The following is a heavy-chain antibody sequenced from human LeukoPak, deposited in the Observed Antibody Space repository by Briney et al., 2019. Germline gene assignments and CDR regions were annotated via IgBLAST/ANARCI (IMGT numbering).Heavy chain of an antibody. V-gene: IGHV5-51*01. CDR3: ARHDPNCSGGSCYSYDAFDI. CDR2: IYPGDSDT. Sequence: GESLKISCLGSGYSFSNYWIAWVRQMSGKGLEWMGMIYPGDSDTRYSPPFQGQITISADKSISTAYLQWSSLKASDTAMYYSARHDPNCSGGSCYSYDAFDIWGQGTMVTVSS. CDR1: GYSFSNYW. D-gene: IGHD2-15*01. J-gene: IGHJ3*02.